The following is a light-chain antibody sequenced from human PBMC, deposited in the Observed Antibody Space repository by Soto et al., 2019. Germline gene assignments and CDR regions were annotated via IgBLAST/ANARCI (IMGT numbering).Light chain of an antibody. CDR3: NSYTSKSTGV. J-gene: IGLJ1*01. Sequence: QSALTQPASVSGSPGQSITISCTGTSSDVGGYNYVSWYQQHPGKAPKLIIYEVSNRPSGVSNRFSGSTSGNTASLTISGLQAEDEAEYYCNSYTSKSTGVFGTGTKLTFL. V-gene: IGLV2-14*01. CDR1: SSDVGGYNY. CDR2: EVS.